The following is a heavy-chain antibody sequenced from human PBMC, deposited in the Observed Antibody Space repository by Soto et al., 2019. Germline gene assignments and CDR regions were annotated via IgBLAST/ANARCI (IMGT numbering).Heavy chain of an antibody. CDR1: GGSVSSDTYY. J-gene: IGHJ2*01. D-gene: IGHD1-1*01. CDR2: IYYSGST. V-gene: IGHV4-61*01. Sequence: QVQLQESGPGLVKPSETLSLTCTVSGGSVSSDTYYWSWIRQPPGKGLEWIGYIYYSGSTNYNSSLRSRVTISVDTSKNQFSLKLSSVTAADTAVYYCARCAPTSIRSFDLWGRGTLVTVSS. CDR3: ARCAPTSIRSFDL.